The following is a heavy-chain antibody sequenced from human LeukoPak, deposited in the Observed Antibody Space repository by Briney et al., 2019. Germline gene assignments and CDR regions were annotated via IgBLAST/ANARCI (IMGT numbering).Heavy chain of an antibody. V-gene: IGHV3-15*01. CDR3: TTDGDSSSWYYFDY. CDR1: GFTFSNAW. D-gene: IGHD6-13*01. J-gene: IGHJ4*02. Sequence: PGGSLRLSCAASGFTFSNAWMSWVRQAPGKGLEWVGRIKSKTDGGTTDYAAPVKGRFTISRDDSKNTLYLQMNSLKTEDTAVYYGTTDGDSSSWYYFDYWGQGTLVTVSS. CDR2: IKSKTDGGTT.